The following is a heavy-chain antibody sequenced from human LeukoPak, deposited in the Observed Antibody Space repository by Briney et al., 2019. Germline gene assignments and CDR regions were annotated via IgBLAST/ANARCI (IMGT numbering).Heavy chain of an antibody. V-gene: IGHV3-23*01. CDR2: ITDTGEST. D-gene: IGHD6-13*01. CDR1: GFTVSSNY. CDR3: AKDESTWSYGGFDY. Sequence: PGGSLRLSCAASGFTVSSNYMSWVRQAPGKGLEWVSVITDTGESTYYADSVKGRFTISRDNSKNTLYLQMNSLKDEDTAVYYCAKDESTWSYGGFDYWGQGTLVTVSS. J-gene: IGHJ4*02.